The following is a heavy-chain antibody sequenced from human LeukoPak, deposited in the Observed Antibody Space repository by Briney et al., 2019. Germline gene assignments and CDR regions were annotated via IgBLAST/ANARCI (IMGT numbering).Heavy chain of an antibody. D-gene: IGHD3-22*01. J-gene: IGHJ4*02. Sequence: SETLSLTCTVSGGSISSYYWSWIRQPAGKGLEWIGRIYTSGSINYNPSLKSRVTMSVDTSKNQFSLKLSSVTAADTAVYYCAMTNPRNYYDSSGESFDYWGQGTLVTVS. CDR3: AMTNPRNYYDSSGESFDY. CDR2: IYTSGSI. V-gene: IGHV4-4*07. CDR1: GGSISSYY.